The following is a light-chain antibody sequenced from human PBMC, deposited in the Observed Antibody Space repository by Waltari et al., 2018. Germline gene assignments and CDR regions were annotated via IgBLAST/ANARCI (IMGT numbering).Light chain of an antibody. CDR2: EVT. Sequence: QSVLTQPPSATGSPGQSVTISCTGTNSDVGAYNYVSWYQQHPGKVPNLLIYEVTKRPSWVPDRFTGSKSGNTASLTVSGLKADDEADYYCSSYAHNNHFVFGTGTKVTVL. J-gene: IGLJ1*01. CDR1: NSDVGAYNY. CDR3: SSYAHNNHFV. V-gene: IGLV2-8*01.